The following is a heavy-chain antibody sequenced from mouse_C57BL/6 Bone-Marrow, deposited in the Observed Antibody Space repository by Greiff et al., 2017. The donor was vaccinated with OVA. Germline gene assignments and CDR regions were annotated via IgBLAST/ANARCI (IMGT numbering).Heavy chain of an antibody. CDR2: IYPGDGDT. J-gene: IGHJ3*01. V-gene: IGHV1-82*01. Sequence: QVQLQQSGPELVKPGASVKISCKASGYAFSSSWMNWVKQRPGKGLEWIGRIYPGDGDTNYNGKFEGKATLTADKSSSTAYMQLSSLTSEDAAVYFCASIRGFAYWGQGTLVTVSA. CDR3: ASIRGFAY. CDR1: GYAFSSSW.